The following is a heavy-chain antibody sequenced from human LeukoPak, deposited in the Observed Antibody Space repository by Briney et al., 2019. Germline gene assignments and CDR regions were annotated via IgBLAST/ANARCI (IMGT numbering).Heavy chain of an antibody. CDR2: IYYSGST. Sequence: SETLSLTCTVSGGSISSYYWNWIRQPPGKGLEWIGYIYYSGSTNYNPSLKSRVTISVDTSKKQFSLKVSSMTAADTAVYYCARSRDAYNRDFDYWGQGTLVTVSS. V-gene: IGHV4-59*01. CDR1: GGSISSYY. D-gene: IGHD5-24*01. J-gene: IGHJ4*02. CDR3: ARSRDAYNRDFDY.